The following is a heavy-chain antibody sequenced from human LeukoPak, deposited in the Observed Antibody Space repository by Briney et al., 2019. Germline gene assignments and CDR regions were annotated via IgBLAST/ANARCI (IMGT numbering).Heavy chain of an antibody. J-gene: IGHJ4*02. CDR1: GFTLSRYA. D-gene: IGHD3-9*01. CDR2: ISGSGAIT. V-gene: IGHV3-23*01. Sequence: PGGSLRLSCAASGFTLSRYAMSWVRQAPGKGLEWVSSISGSGAITYYADSVKGRFSISRDNSKNALYLQLNSLRAEDTALYYCASRGYDILTSPFDYWGQGTLVTVSS. CDR3: ASRGYDILTSPFDY.